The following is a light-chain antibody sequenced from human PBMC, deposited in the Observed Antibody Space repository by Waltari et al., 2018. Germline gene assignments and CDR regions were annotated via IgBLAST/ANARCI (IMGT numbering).Light chain of an antibody. CDR2: EGS. V-gene: IGLV2-23*01. J-gene: IGLJ2*01. Sequence: QSALALPASVSGSPGQSITISCTGTSSDVGTYNLVSLYQQHPGRAPKVLIYEGSERPSGVSSRFSGSKSGNTASLTISGLQAEDEADYYCCSYAGSSTVVFGGGTRLTVL. CDR1: SSDVGTYNL. CDR3: CSYAGSSTVV.